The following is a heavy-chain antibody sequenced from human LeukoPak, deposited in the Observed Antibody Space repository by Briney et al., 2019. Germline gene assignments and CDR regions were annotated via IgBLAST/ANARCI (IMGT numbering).Heavy chain of an antibody. J-gene: IGHJ4*02. CDR2: INGGGSNT. D-gene: IGHD3-22*01. V-gene: IGHV3-23*01. CDR1: GFSFNTYV. CDR3: AREPNYYDSSGYDQWDY. Sequence: GGSLRLSCVASGFSFNTYVMSWVRQAPGKGLEWVAAINGGGSNTYYADSVKGRFTISRDNAKNSLYLQMNSLRDEDTAVYYCAREPNYYDSSGYDQWDYWGQGTLVTVSS.